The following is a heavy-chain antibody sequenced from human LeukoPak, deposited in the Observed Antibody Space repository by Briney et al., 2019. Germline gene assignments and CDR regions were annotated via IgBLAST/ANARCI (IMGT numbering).Heavy chain of an antibody. Sequence: ASVKVSCKASEYTFTNYGVNWVRQAPGQGLEWMGWINTDTGKPTYAQGLTGRFVFSLDTSVSTAYLQISSLKAEDTAVYYCATRLDCGGDCYSLSWYFDLWGRGTLVTVSS. CDR1: EYTFTNYG. J-gene: IGHJ2*01. CDR3: ATRLDCGGDCYSLSWYFDL. V-gene: IGHV7-4-1*02. CDR2: INTDTGKP. D-gene: IGHD2-21*02.